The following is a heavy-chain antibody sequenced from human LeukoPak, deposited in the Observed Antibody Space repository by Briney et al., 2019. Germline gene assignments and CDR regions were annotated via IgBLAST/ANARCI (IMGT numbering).Heavy chain of an antibody. V-gene: IGHV3-23*01. Sequence: GGSLRLXCAASGFTFSIYAMSWDRQAPGKGLEWVSSITSRDGGTFYAESVKGRFTISRDNSENTLYLQMNSLRAEDTAVYYCAKDRPNYYGSNGHYYRRDGDYWGQGTLVTVSS. J-gene: IGHJ4*02. CDR2: ITSRDGGT. CDR1: GFTFSIYA. CDR3: AKDRPNYYGSNGHYYRRDGDY. D-gene: IGHD3-22*01.